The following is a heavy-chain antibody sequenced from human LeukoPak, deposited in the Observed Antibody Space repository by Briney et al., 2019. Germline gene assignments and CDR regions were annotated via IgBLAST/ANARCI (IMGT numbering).Heavy chain of an antibody. J-gene: IGHJ2*01. CDR3: ARRGANSGSYSHFDL. V-gene: IGHV4-30-4*01. D-gene: IGHD1-26*01. Sequence: PSQTLSLTCTVSGGSISSGDYYWSWIRQPPGKGLEWIGYIYYSGSTYYNPSLKSRVTISVDTSKNQFSLKLSSVTAADTAVYYCARRGANSGSYSHFDLWGRGTLVTVSS. CDR2: IYYSGST. CDR1: GGSISSGDYY.